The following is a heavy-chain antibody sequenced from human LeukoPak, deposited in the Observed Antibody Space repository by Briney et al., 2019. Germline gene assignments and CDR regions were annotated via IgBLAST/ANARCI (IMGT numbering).Heavy chain of an antibody. CDR2: ISYDGSNK. CDR1: GFTFSSCG. V-gene: IGHV3-30*03. J-gene: IGHJ4*02. D-gene: IGHD3-22*01. Sequence: GGSLRLSCAASGFTFSSCGMHWVRQAPGKGLEWVAVISYDGSNKYYADSVKGRFTISRDNSKNSLYLQMNSLRAEDTAVYYCARDYYDSSGYYDLGGRGQGTLVTVSS. CDR3: ARDYYDSSGYYDLGG.